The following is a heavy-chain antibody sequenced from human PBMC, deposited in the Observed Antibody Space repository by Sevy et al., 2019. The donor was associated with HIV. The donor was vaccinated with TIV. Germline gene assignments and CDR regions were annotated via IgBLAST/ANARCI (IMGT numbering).Heavy chain of an antibody. CDR2: ISSSSSYI. V-gene: IGHV3-21*01. CDR3: AREGSGYYYGSGSYYNRAFDY. J-gene: IGHJ4*02. CDR1: GFTFSSYS. Sequence: GGSLRLSCAASGFTFSSYSMNWVRQAPGKGLEWVSSISSSSSYIYYADSVKGRFTISRENAKNSLYLQMNSLRAEDTAVYYCAREGSGYYYGSGSYYNRAFDYWGQGTLVTVSS. D-gene: IGHD3-10*01.